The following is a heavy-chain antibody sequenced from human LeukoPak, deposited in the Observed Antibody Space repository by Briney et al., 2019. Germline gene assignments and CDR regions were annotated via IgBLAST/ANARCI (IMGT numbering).Heavy chain of an antibody. CDR1: GFTFSSYA. D-gene: IGHD1-7*01. CDR3: ARDGTGTPYDY. V-gene: IGHV3-30*03. Sequence: GGSLRLSCAASGFTFSSYAMSWVRQAPGKGLEWVSFISYDGSNTYYADSVKGRFTISRDNAKNSLYLQMNSLRAEDTAVYYCARDGTGTPYDYWGQGTLVTVSS. CDR2: ISYDGSNT. J-gene: IGHJ4*02.